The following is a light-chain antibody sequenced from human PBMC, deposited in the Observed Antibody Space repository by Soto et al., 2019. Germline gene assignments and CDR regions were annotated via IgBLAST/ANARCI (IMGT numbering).Light chain of an antibody. CDR2: AAS. V-gene: IGKV1-6*01. CDR1: QGIRND. J-gene: IGKJ1*01. Sequence: AIQMTQSPSSLSASVGDRVTLTCRASQGIRNDLGWYQQKPGKAPKLLIYAASSLQSGVPSRFSGSGSGTDFTVTISSLQREDFATYYCLQDYNYSVTFGQGTKVEIK. CDR3: LQDYNYSVT.